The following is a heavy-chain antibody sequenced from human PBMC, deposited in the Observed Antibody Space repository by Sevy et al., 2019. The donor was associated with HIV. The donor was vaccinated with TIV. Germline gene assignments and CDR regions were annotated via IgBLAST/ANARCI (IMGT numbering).Heavy chain of an antibody. CDR3: ARDLAGTVDY. V-gene: IGHV3-48*01. D-gene: IGHD6-13*01. J-gene: IGHJ4*02. CDR2: ISSSSSTI. Sequence: GGSLRLSCAASGFTFSSYSMNWVRQAPGKGLEWVSYISSSSSTIYYADSVKGRFTISRDNAKNSLYLQMNSLRAEDTAVYYCARDLAGTVDYWGQGTLVTVSS. CDR1: GFTFSSYS.